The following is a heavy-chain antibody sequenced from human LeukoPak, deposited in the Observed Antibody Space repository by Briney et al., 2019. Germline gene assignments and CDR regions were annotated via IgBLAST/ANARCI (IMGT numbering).Heavy chain of an antibody. CDR2: IYYSGST. V-gene: IGHV4-59*01. CDR3: ARILFPYCSCTSCHWYFDL. J-gene: IGHJ2*01. D-gene: IGHD2-2*01. Sequence: PSETLSLTCTVSGGSISSYYWSWIRQPPGKGLEWIGYIYYSGSTNYNPSLKSRVTISVDTSKNQFSLKLSSVTAADTAVYYCARILFPYCSCTSCHWYFDLWGRGTLVTVSS. CDR1: GGSISSYY.